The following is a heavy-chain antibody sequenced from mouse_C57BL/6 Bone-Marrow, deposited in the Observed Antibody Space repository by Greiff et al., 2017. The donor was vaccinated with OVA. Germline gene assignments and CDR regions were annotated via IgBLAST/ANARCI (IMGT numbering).Heavy chain of an antibody. J-gene: IGHJ4*01. CDR2: ISSGGSYT. CDR3: ARSTMVTTYAMDY. Sequence: EVQLVESGGDLVKPGGSLKLSCAASGFTFSSYGMSWVRQTPDKRLEWVATISSGGSYTYYPDSVKGRFTISRDNAKNTLYLQMSSLKSEDTAMYYCARSTMVTTYAMDYWGQGTSVTVSS. V-gene: IGHV5-6*01. D-gene: IGHD2-2*01. CDR1: GFTFSSYG.